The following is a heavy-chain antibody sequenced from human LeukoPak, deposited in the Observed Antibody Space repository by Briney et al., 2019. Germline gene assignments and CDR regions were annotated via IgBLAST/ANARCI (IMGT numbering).Heavy chain of an antibody. D-gene: IGHD6-19*01. CDR2: IYHSGST. CDR1: GYSISSGYY. CDR3: ARDRYAVLSSGWYYHGMDV. J-gene: IGHJ6*02. V-gene: IGHV4-38-2*02. Sequence: SETLSLTCTVSGYSISSGYYWGWIRQPPGKGLEWIGSIYHSGSTYYNPSLKSRVTISVDTSKNQFSLKLTSVIAADTAVYYCARDRYAVLSSGWYYHGMDVWGQGTTVTVSS.